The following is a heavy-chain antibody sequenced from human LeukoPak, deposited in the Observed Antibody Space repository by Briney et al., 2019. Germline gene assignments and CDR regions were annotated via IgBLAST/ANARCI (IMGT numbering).Heavy chain of an antibody. J-gene: IGHJ4*02. CDR3: ARDYSMIGVDEGHYFDY. V-gene: IGHV3-30-3*01. Sequence: PGGSLRLSCAASGFTFSSYAMSWVRQAPGKGLEWVAVISYDGSNKYYADSVKGRFTISRDNSKNTLYLQMNSLRAEDTAVYYCARDYSMIGVDEGHYFDYWGQGTLVTVSS. CDR2: ISYDGSNK. CDR1: GFTFSSYA. D-gene: IGHD3-22*01.